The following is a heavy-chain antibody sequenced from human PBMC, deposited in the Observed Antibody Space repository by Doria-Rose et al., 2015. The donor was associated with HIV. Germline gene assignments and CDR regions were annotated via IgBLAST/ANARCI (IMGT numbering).Heavy chain of an antibody. D-gene: IGHD6-13*01. CDR2: IFSDDER. CDR3: ARIKSSRWYHKYYFDF. CDR1: GVSLSSPGMG. J-gene: IGHJ4*02. Sequence: HATLKESGPVLVKPTETLTLTCTVSGVSLSSPGMGVSWIRQPPGKALEWLAHIFSDDERSYKTSLKSRLTISRGTSKSQVVLTMTDMDPVDTATYYCARIKSSRWYHKYYFDFWGQGTLVIVSA. V-gene: IGHV2-26*01.